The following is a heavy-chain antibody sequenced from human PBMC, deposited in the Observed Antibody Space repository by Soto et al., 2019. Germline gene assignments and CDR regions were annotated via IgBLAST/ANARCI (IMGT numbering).Heavy chain of an antibody. CDR3: ARGVIMFSWDDIAVAGGDAFDI. CDR2: SIDSGST. Sequence: QVQLQQWGAGLLKPSETLSLTCAVYGGSFSGYYWSWIRQPQGRGQGGLGESIDSGSTTYNPSLKRRVTISVDTSKKQFSLKLSSVTAADTAVYYCARGVIMFSWDDIAVAGGDAFDIWGQGTMVTVSS. D-gene: IGHD6-19*01. CDR1: GGSFSGYY. J-gene: IGHJ3*02. V-gene: IGHV4-34*01.